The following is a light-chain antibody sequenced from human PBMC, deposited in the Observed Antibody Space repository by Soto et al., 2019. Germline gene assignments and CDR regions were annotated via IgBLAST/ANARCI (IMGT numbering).Light chain of an antibody. CDR1: QSVRSH. CDR3: QQYNNWPLT. Sequence: EIVMTQSPGTLSLSPGDRATLSCRASQSVRSHLAWFQQKPGQPPRLLIFGESTRATGVPARFGGSGSGTEFTLIISSLQSEDFAVYYCQQYNNWPLTFGGGTKVEIK. J-gene: IGKJ4*01. CDR2: GES. V-gene: IGKV3-15*01.